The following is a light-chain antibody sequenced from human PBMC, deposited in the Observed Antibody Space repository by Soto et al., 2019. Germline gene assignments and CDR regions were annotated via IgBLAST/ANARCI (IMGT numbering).Light chain of an antibody. J-gene: IGKJ3*01. Sequence: DIVMTQSPDSLAVSLGERATINCKSSQSVLYRSNNKNNLAWYQQKPGQPPKLLIYWASTRESGVPDRFSGSGSGTDFTLTISSLQAEDVAVYYCQQYFQWVTFGPGTKVDIK. CDR3: QQYFQWVT. CDR2: WAS. CDR1: QSVLYRSNNKNN. V-gene: IGKV4-1*01.